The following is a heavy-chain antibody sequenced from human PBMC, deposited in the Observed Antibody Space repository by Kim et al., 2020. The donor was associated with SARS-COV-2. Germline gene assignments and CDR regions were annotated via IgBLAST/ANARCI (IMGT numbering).Heavy chain of an antibody. J-gene: IGHJ6*01. CDR1: GFTFSSYG. Sequence: GGSLRLSCAASGFTFSSYGMHWVRQAPGKGLEWVAVISYDGSNKYYADSVKGRFTISRDNSKNTLYLQMNSLRAEDTAVYYCARDGNYYDSSGYSNYYG. CDR2: ISYDGSNK. D-gene: IGHD3-22*01. CDR3: ARDGNYYDSSGYSNYYG. V-gene: IGHV3-33*05.